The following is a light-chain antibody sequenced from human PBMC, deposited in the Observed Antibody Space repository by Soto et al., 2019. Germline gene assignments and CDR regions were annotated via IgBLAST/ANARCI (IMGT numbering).Light chain of an antibody. CDR2: HAS. CDR3: QQYRTYS. V-gene: IGKV1-5*01. CDR1: ESISNW. Sequence: IQLTQSPTTLPASVGDRVTLTCRASESISNWLAWYQQRPGTAPKLLIYHASILETAVPSRFSGNGSGTEFTLTISSLQPGDFATYCCQQYRTYSFGQGSRVEIK. J-gene: IGKJ1*01.